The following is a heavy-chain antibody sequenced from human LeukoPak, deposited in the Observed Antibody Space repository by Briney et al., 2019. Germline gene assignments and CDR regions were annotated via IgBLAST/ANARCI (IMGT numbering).Heavy chain of an antibody. CDR2: INTNTENP. D-gene: IGHD2-8*01. Sequence: ASVKVSCKASGYTFTSYAMNWVRQAPGQGPEWMGWINTNTENPAYAQGLTGRFVFSLDISVSTAYLQINSLKAEDTAVYYCARMGYCTRATCGGAFDFWGQGTLVTVSS. CDR3: ARMGYCTRATCGGAFDF. J-gene: IGHJ4*02. CDR1: GYTFTSYA. V-gene: IGHV7-4-1*02.